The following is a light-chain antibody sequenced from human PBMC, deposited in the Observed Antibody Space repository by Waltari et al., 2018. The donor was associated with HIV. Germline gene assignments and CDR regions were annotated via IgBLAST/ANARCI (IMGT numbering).Light chain of an antibody. CDR1: NIGYRS. CDR2: DDT. CDR3: QVWASNSAYVV. V-gene: IGLV3-21*02. Sequence: YELTQPPSVSVAPGQTATITCGGDNIGYRSVHWYQQKAGQAPVLVFYDDTDRPSGIPERFSGSKSGNTATLTISRVEAGVEADYYCQVWASNSAYVVFGGRTKLTVL. J-gene: IGLJ2*01.